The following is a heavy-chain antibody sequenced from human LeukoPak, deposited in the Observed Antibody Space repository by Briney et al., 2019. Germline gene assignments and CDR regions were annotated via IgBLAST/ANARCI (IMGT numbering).Heavy chain of an antibody. D-gene: IGHD6-6*01. CDR2: VSGTGGRT. J-gene: IGHJ5*02. Sequence: QPGGSLRLSCAASGFTFSTYAMSWVRQAPGKGLEWVSVVSGTGGRTYYADSVKGRFTIFRDNSKNTLYLQMNSLRAEDTALYYCVKASSSSPQYNWFDAWGQGTLVTVSS. CDR3: VKASSSSPQYNWFDA. CDR1: GFTFSTYA. V-gene: IGHV3-23*01.